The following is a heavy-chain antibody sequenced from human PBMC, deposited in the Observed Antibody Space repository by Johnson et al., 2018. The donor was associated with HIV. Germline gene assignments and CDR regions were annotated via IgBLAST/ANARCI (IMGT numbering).Heavy chain of an antibody. J-gene: IGHJ3*02. CDR3: ASSSPRDAFDI. CDR2: ISYDGSNK. CDR1: GFTFSSYA. V-gene: IGHV3-30*14. Sequence: QMQLVESGGGVVQPGRSLRLSCAASGFTFSSYAMHWVRQAPGNGLEWVAVISYDGSNKYYADSVKGRFTISRDNYMNTLYLQMNSLRAEDTAVYYCASSSPRDAFDIWGQGTMVTVSS.